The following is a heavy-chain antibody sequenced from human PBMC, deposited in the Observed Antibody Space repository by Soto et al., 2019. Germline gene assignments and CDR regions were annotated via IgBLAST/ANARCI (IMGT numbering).Heavy chain of an antibody. D-gene: IGHD1-1*01. V-gene: IGHV1-18*01. CDR3: ARDWKGAEGFDP. CDR2: IGADNGDT. CDR1: GYTFSTYG. J-gene: IGHJ5*02. Sequence: QVQLVQSGAEVKKPGASVKVSCKASGYTFSTYGFSWVRQAPGQGLEWMGWIGADNGDTNYAQNFQGRVTMTTDTSTTTSYMELRSLTSDDTAVYCCARDWKGAEGFDPGGQGTLVTVSS.